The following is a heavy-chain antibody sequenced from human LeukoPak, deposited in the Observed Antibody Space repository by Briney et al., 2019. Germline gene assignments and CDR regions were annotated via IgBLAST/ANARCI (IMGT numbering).Heavy chain of an antibody. D-gene: IGHD3-9*01. CDR2: ITGGGGGT. Sequence: GGSLRLPCAASGFTFSNYAMSWVRQAPGKGLEWVSAITGGGGGTYYADSVKGRFTISRDNPKNTLYLQMNSLGADDTAVYYCAKWGDYDVLTGYYDPDYWGQGTLVTVSS. J-gene: IGHJ4*02. CDR1: GFTFSNYA. V-gene: IGHV3-23*01. CDR3: AKWGDYDVLTGYYDPDY.